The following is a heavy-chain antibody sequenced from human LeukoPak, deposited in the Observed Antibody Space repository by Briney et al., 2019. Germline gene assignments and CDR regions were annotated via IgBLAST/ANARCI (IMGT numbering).Heavy chain of an antibody. D-gene: IGHD6-6*01. CDR3: EGVRPGDGDY. CDR1: VFTFTIFW. V-gene: IGHV3-7*01. Sequence: TGGSLRLSCAPSVFTFTIFWVTCVRQAPGKGLEWVTSMDIDGGAKYYMDSVKGRFTISRDNAQNLVFLQMNSVRADDTALYYFEGVRPGDGDYWGQGTLVTVSS. J-gene: IGHJ4*02. CDR2: MDIDGGAK.